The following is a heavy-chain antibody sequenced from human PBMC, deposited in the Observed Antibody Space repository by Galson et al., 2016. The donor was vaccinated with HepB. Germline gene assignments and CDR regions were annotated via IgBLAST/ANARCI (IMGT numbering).Heavy chain of an antibody. V-gene: IGHV3-7*01. J-gene: IGHJ4*02. CDR1: GFSFSSYW. D-gene: IGHD6-19*01. CDR3: VREPRAGAYYFDY. CDR2: IKEDGSQK. Sequence: SLRLSCAASGFSFSSYWMTWVRQAPGKGLEWVANIKEDGSQKYHVDSVRGRFTISRDNAEDSLYLQMNSLRADDTAVYYCVREPRAGAYYFDYWGQGTLGTVSS.